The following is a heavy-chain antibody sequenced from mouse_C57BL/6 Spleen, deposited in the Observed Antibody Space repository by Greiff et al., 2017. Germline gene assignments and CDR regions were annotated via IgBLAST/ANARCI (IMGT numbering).Heavy chain of an antibody. D-gene: IGHD2-5*01. CDR2: FYPGSGSI. CDR1: GYTFTEYT. V-gene: IGHV1-62-2*01. Sequence: VQLVESGAELVKPGASVKLSCKASGYTFTEYTIHWVQQRSGQGLEWIGWFYPGSGSIKYNEKFKDKATLTAYKSSSTVYMELSRLTSEDSAVCFCERREALYSNYEGFDYWGQGTTLTVSS. J-gene: IGHJ2*01. CDR3: ERREALYSNYEGFDY.